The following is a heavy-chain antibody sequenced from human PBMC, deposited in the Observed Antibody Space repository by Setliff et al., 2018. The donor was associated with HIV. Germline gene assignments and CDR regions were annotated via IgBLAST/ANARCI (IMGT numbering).Heavy chain of an antibody. D-gene: IGHD3-22*01. V-gene: IGHV4-30-4*08. CDR1: GGSISSGEYY. J-gene: IGHJ3*02. CDR3: ARHLYYYDSSGYPAFDI. Sequence: SETLSLTCTVSGGSISSGEYYWSWIRQPPGKGLEWIGYIYYSGSTYYNPSLKSRVTISVDTSKNQFSLKLSSVTAADTAVYYCARHLYYYDSSGYPAFDIWGQGTMVTVSS. CDR2: IYYSGST.